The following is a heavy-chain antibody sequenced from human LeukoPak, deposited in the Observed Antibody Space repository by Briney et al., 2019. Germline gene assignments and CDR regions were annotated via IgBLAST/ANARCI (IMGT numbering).Heavy chain of an antibody. J-gene: IGHJ3*02. Sequence: GASVKVSCKASGYTFTSYYMHWVRQAPGQGLEWMGIINPSGGSTSYAQKFQGRVTMTRDTSTSTVYMELSSLRSEDTAVYYCARPRSDILTGYYSIDAFDIWGQGTMVTVSS. CDR2: INPSGGST. CDR3: ARPRSDILTGYYSIDAFDI. D-gene: IGHD3-9*01. V-gene: IGHV1-46*01. CDR1: GYTFTSYY.